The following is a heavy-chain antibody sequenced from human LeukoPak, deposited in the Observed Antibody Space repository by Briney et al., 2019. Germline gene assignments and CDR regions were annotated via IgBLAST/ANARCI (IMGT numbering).Heavy chain of an antibody. CDR2: ISGGGST. V-gene: IGHV3-23*01. CDR1: GFTFSSYA. CDR3: AKSDYGDYEEYFHH. Sequence: GGSLRLSCAASGFTFSSYAMTWVRQAPGKGLEGVSAISGGGSTYYADSVKGRFTISRDNSKNPLYLQMNSLRAEDTAVYYCAKSDYGDYEEYFHHWGQGTLVTVSS. J-gene: IGHJ1*01. D-gene: IGHD4-17*01.